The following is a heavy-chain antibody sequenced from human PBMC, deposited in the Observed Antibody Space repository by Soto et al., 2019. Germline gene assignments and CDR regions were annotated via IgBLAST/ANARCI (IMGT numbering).Heavy chain of an antibody. V-gene: IGHV3-48*02. CDR2: ISSSSSTI. CDR3: ARDVAHLTSGHYYALDH. J-gene: IGHJ4*02. CDR1: GFTFSTYG. D-gene: IGHD3-22*01. Sequence: EVQLVESGGGLVQPGGSLRLSCAASGFTFSTYGMNWVRQAPGKGLEWVSYISSSSSTIYYADSVKGRFTISRDKAKNSLNLQMDSLRDEDTAVYYCARDVAHLTSGHYYALDHWGQGTLVTVSS.